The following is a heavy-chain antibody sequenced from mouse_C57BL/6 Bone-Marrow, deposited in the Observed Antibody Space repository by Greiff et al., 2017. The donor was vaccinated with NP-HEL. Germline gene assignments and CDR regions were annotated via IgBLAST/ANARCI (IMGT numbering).Heavy chain of an antibody. CDR2: IAPNSGGT. Sequence: QVQLQQPGAELVKPGASVKLSCKASGYTFTSYWMHWVKQRPGRGLEWIGRIAPNSGGTKYNEKFKSKATLTVDKPSSTAYMQLSSLTSEDSAVYYCASSNPYYAMDYWGQGTSVTVSS. CDR3: ASSNPYYAMDY. CDR1: GYTFTSYW. V-gene: IGHV1-72*01. J-gene: IGHJ4*01. D-gene: IGHD2-5*01.